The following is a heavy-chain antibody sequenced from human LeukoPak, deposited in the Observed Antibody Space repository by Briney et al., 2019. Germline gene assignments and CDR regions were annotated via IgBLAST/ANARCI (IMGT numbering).Heavy chain of an antibody. J-gene: IGHJ4*02. CDR2: INPNSGGT. CDR3: ARDFTLGGDSYFDY. D-gene: IGHD3-16*01. CDR1: GYTLTNHF. Sequence: ASVKVSCKASGYTLTNHFMHRVRQAPGQGLEWMGWINPNSGGTNYAQKFQGRVTMTRDTSISTAYMELSRLRSDDTAVYYCARDFTLGGDSYFDYWGQGILVTVSS. V-gene: IGHV1-2*02.